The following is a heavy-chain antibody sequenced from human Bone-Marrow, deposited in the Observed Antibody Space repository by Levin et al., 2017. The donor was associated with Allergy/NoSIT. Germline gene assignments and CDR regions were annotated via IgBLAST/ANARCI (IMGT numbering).Heavy chain of an antibody. V-gene: IGHV3-7*01. CDR2: IKQDGSEK. J-gene: IGHJ4*02. CDR3: ARDKAEGASLFDY. D-gene: IGHD2-2*01. Sequence: GGSLRLSCAVSGFTFSSYWMSWVRQAPGKGLEWVANIKQDGSEKYYVDSVKGRFTISRDNAQNSLYLQMNSLRAEDTAVYYCARDKAEGASLFDYWGQGTLVTVSS. CDR1: GFTFSSYW.